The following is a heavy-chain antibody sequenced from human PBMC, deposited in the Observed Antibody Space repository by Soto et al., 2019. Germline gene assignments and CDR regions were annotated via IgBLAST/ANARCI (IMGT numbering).Heavy chain of an antibody. V-gene: IGHV5-10-1*01. CDR3: ASHEIVDYGMDV. D-gene: IGHD2-15*01. CDR2: IDPSDSYT. CDR1: GYSFTSYW. J-gene: IGHJ6*02. Sequence: GASLKISCKGSGYSFTSYWISWVRQMPGKGLEWMGRIDPSDSYTNYSPSFQGHVTISADKSISTAYLQWSSLKASDTAMYYCASHEIVDYGMDVWGQGTTVTVAS.